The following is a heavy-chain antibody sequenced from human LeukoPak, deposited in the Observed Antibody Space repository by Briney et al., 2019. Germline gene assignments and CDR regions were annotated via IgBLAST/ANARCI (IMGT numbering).Heavy chain of an antibody. Sequence: SETLSLTCAVSGGSISSGGYSWSWIRQPPGKGLEWIGYIYHSGSTYYNPSLKSRVTISVDRSKNQFSLKLSSVSAADTAVYFCARSSSYKFGLYYYYHMDVWDKGTTVTVSS. CDR1: GGSISSGGYS. J-gene: IGHJ6*03. CDR2: IYHSGST. V-gene: IGHV4-30-2*01. D-gene: IGHD3-16*01. CDR3: ARSSSYKFGLYYYYHMDV.